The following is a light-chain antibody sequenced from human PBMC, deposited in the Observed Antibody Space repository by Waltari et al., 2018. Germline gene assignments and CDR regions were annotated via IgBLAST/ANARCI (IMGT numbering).Light chain of an antibody. CDR3: SSYAGSDIWV. J-gene: IGLJ3*02. V-gene: IGLV2-8*01. CDR1: SSDVGGYNY. Sequence: QSALTQPPSASGSPGQSVAISCTGTSSDVGGYNYVSWYQQHPGKAPKLMIYEVNKRPSVVPDRFSGSKSGNTASLTVSGLQAEDEADYYFSSYAGSDIWVFGGGTRLTVL. CDR2: EVN.